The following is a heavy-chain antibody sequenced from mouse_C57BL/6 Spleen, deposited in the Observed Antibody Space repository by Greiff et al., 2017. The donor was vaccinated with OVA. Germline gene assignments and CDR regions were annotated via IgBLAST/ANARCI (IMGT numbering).Heavy chain of an antibody. CDR1: GFNIKDDY. CDR2: IDPENGDT. CDR3: TTGWLPPFDY. Sequence: EVQLVESGAELVRPGASVKLSCTASGFNIKDDYMHWVKQRPEQGLEWIGWIDPENGDTEYASKFQGKATITADTSSNTAYLQLSSLTSEDTAVYYCTTGWLPPFDYWGQGTTLTVSS. J-gene: IGHJ2*01. V-gene: IGHV14-4*01. D-gene: IGHD2-3*01.